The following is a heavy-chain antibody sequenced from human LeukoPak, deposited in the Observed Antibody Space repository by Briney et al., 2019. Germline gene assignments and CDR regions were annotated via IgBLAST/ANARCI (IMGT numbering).Heavy chain of an antibody. CDR1: GFTFSDYW. J-gene: IGHJ4*02. CDR2: IKGDGSET. Sequence: QPGGSLRLSCAASGFTFSDYWMHWVRQVPGKGLVWVSRIKGDGSETNYADSVKGRFTISRDNSKNTLYLQMNSLRAEDTAVYYCARDLTGLPDYWGQGTLVTVSS. CDR3: ARDLTGLPDY. D-gene: IGHD3-9*01. V-gene: IGHV3-74*01.